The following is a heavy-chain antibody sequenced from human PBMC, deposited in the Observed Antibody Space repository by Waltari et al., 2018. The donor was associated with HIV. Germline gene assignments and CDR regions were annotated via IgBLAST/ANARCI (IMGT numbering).Heavy chain of an antibody. Sequence: QVQLVESGGGVVQPGGSLRLSCAASGFTFSSYAMHWVRQAPGKGLEWVAVISYDGSNKYYADSVKGRFTISRDNSKNTLYLQMNSLRAEDTAVYYCARTVAGTFDPWGQGTLVTVSS. V-gene: IGHV3-30*04. J-gene: IGHJ5*02. CDR2: ISYDGSNK. CDR1: GFTFSSYA. CDR3: ARTVAGTFDP. D-gene: IGHD6-19*01.